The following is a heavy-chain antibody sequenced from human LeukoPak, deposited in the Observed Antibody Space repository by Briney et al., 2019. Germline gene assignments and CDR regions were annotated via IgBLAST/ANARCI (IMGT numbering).Heavy chain of an antibody. Sequence: ASVKVSCKASGYTSTGYYMHWVRQAPGQGLEWMGWISPNSGGTNYAQKFQGWVTMTRDTSISTAYMELSRLRSDDTAVYYCATGYYYGSGLGYYMDVWGKGTTVTVSS. CDR2: ISPNSGGT. V-gene: IGHV1-2*04. J-gene: IGHJ6*03. CDR1: GYTSTGYY. D-gene: IGHD3-10*01. CDR3: ATGYYYGSGLGYYMDV.